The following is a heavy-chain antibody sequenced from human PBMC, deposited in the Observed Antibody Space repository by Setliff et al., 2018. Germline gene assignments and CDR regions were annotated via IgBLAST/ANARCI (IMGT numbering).Heavy chain of an antibody. CDR2: INPNSGGT. CDR1: GYTFTGYY. D-gene: IGHD3-3*01. Sequence: GASVKVSCKASGYTFTGYYMHWVRQAPGQGLEWMGRINPNSGGTNYAQKFQGRVTMTRDKSISTAYLQWSSLKASDTAMYYCARSRSNFWSGYFNWFDPWGQGTLVTVSS. V-gene: IGHV1-2*06. CDR3: ARSRSNFWSGYFNWFDP. J-gene: IGHJ5*02.